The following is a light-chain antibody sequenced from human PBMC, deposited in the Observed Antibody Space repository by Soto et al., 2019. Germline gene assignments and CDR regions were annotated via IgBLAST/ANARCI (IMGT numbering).Light chain of an antibody. J-gene: IGLJ1*01. V-gene: IGLV2-23*02. CDR2: EVS. CDR3: CSYAGSSTDV. Sequence: QSALTQPASVSGSPGQSITISCTGTSSDVGSYNLVSWYQRHQGKAPKLMIYEVSKRPSGVSNRFSGSKSGNTAFLTISRHHAEDGADYYCCSYAGSSTDVFGTGTKLTVL. CDR1: SSDVGSYNL.